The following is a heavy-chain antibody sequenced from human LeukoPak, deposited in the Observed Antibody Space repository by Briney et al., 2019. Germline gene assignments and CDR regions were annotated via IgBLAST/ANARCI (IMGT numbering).Heavy chain of an antibody. Sequence: ASVKVFCKASGYTFKSYDLNWVRQATGQGREGMGWMNHNSGNTGHAQKFQGRITMTRNTSISTAYMELSRLRSEDTAVYYCARGGRYFDWLSLWGDAFDIWGQGTMVTVCS. D-gene: IGHD3-9*01. CDR1: GYTFKSYD. V-gene: IGHV1-8*01. J-gene: IGHJ3*02. CDR3: ARGGRYFDWLSLWGDAFDI. CDR2: MNHNSGNT.